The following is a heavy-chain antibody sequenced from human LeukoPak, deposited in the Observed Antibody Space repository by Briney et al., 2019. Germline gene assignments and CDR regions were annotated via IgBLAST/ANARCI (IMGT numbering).Heavy chain of an antibody. CDR2: ISYDGSNK. J-gene: IGHJ4*02. Sequence: GGSLRLSCAASGFTFSSYAMHWVRQAPGKGLEWVAVISYDGSNKYYADSVKGRFTISRDNSKNTLYLQMNSLRAEDTAAYYCARDSHYYGSGTKYWGQGTLVTVSS. V-gene: IGHV3-30*04. CDR1: GFTFSSYA. D-gene: IGHD3-10*01. CDR3: ARDSHYYGSGTKY.